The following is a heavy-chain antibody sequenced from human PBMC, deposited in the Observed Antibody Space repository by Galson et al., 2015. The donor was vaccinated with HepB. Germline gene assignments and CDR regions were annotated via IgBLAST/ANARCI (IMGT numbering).Heavy chain of an antibody. V-gene: IGHV1-58*02. J-gene: IGHJ1*01. Sequence: SVKVSCKASGFTFTSSAMQWVRQARGQRLEWIGWIVVGSGNTNYAQKFQERVTITRDMSTSTAYMELSSLRSEDTAVYYCAAGRQQLVLGYFQHWGQGTLVTVSS. D-gene: IGHD6-13*01. CDR1: GFTFTSSA. CDR3: AAGRQQLVLGYFQH. CDR2: IVVGSGNT.